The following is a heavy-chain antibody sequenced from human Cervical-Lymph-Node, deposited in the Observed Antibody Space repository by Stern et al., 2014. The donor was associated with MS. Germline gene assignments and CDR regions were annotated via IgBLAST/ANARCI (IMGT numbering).Heavy chain of an antibody. J-gene: IGHJ6*02. Sequence: VQLVESGGDLVKPGGSLRLSCAASGFTFSDYYMTWMRQPPGKGLEWVAYISNSGSDIFYTDSVKGRFTISRDNAKNSLHLQMNSLRVEDTAVYYCARAHYGDFWGYYHGMDVWGQGTTVIVSS. CDR3: ARAHYGDFWGYYHGMDV. CDR2: ISNSGSDI. D-gene: IGHD4-17*01. V-gene: IGHV3-11*01. CDR1: GFTFSDYY.